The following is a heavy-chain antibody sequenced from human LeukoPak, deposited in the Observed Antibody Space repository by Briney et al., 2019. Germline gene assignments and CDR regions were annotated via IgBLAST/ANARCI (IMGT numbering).Heavy chain of an antibody. CDR3: ARHYDGTPMVRGVII. Sequence: SETLSLTRAVYGGSFSGYYWSWIRQPPGKGLEWIGEINHSGSTNYNPSLKSRVTISVDKSKNQFSLKLSSVTAADTAVYYCARHYDGTPMVRGVIIWGQGTLVTVSS. J-gene: IGHJ4*02. D-gene: IGHD3-10*01. CDR1: GGSFSGYY. V-gene: IGHV4-34*01. CDR2: INHSGST.